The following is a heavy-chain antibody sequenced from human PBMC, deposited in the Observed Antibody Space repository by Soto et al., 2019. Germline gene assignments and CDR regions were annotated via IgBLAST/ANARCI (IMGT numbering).Heavy chain of an antibody. J-gene: IGHJ4*02. Sequence: GGSLRLSCAASGFTFSSYAMSWVRQAPGKGLEWVSAISGSGGSTYYADSVKGRFTISRDNSKNTLYLQMNSLRAEDTAVYYCAKDRPRLSIAEGDFDYWGQGTLVTVSS. V-gene: IGHV3-23*01. CDR2: ISGSGGST. CDR1: GFTFSSYA. CDR3: AKDRPRLSIAEGDFDY. D-gene: IGHD6-13*01.